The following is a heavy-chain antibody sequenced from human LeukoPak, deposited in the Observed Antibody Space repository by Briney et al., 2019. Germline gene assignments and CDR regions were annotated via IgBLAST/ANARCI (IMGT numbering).Heavy chain of an antibody. J-gene: IGHJ4*02. D-gene: IGHD2-15*01. CDR3: ARDRTVHCSGGSCYYSENYFDY. Sequence: SETLPLTCTVSGGSISSYYWSWIRQPAGKGLEWIGRIYTSGSTNYNPSLKSRVTMSVDTSKNRFSLKLSSVTAADTAVYYCARDRTVHCSGGSCYYSENYFDYWGQGTLVTVSS. CDR1: GGSISSYY. CDR2: IYTSGST. V-gene: IGHV4-4*07.